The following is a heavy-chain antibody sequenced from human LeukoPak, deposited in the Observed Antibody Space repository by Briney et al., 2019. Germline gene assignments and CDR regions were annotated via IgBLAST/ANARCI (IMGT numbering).Heavy chain of an antibody. Sequence: TSETLSLTSTVSGGSISSYYWSWIRQPPGKGLEWIGYIYYSGSTNYNPSLKSRVTISVDTSKNQFSLKLSSVTAADTAVYYCARDLNGDLNWFDPWGQGTLVTVSS. D-gene: IGHD4-17*01. CDR1: GGSISSYY. J-gene: IGHJ5*02. CDR3: ARDLNGDLNWFDP. V-gene: IGHV4-59*01. CDR2: IYYSGST.